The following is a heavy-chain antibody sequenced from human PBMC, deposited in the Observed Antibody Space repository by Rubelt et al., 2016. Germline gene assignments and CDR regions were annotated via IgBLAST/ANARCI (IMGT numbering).Heavy chain of an antibody. CDR3: AALGAHVLRFLEWFLVQNWFDP. J-gene: IGHJ5*02. V-gene: IGHV1-24*01. Sequence: QVQLVQSGAEVKKPGASVKVSCKVSGYTLTELSMHWVRQAPGKGLEWMGGFDPEDGETIYAQKFQGRVTMTEDTSTDTAYMELSSLESEDTAVYYCAALGAHVLRFLEWFLVQNWFDPWGQGTLVTVSS. CDR2: FDPEDGET. CDR1: GYTLTELS. D-gene: IGHD3-3*01.